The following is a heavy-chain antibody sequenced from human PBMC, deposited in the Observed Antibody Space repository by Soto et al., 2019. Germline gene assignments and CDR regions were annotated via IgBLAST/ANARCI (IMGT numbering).Heavy chain of an antibody. D-gene: IGHD2-21*02. CDR1: GFTFSSYG. V-gene: IGHV3-30*03. CDR2: ISYDGSNK. CDR3: ARSIVVVTALDY. J-gene: IGHJ4*02. Sequence: PGGSLRLSCAASGFTFSSYGMHWVRQAPGKGLEWVAVISYDGSNKYYADSVKGRFTISRDNSKNTLYLQMNSLRSEDTAVYYCARSIVVVTALDYWGQGTLVPVSS.